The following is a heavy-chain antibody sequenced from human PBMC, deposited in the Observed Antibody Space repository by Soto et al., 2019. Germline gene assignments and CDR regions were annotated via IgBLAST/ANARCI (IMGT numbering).Heavy chain of an antibody. J-gene: IGHJ6*03. CDR3: ARGFIGGTWSNYYYYMDV. V-gene: IGHV4-34*01. D-gene: IGHD1-1*01. Sequence: SETLSLTCAVYGGSFSGYYWSWIRQPPGKGLEWIGEINHSGSTNYNPSLKSRVTISVDTSKNQFSLKLSSVTAADTAVYYCARGFIGGTWSNYYYYMDVWGKGTTVTVSS. CDR1: GGSFSGYY. CDR2: INHSGST.